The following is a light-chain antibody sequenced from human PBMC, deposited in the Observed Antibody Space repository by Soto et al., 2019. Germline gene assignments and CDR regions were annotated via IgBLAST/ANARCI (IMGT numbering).Light chain of an antibody. CDR3: QQYKSYSAHGLT. J-gene: IGKJ4*01. Sequence: DIQMAQSPSALFASIGDRVSVTCRASQPIFTSLAWYQQKPGKAPKLLIYDASVLRTGVPSRFSGFSSGTDFTLTISGLQPDDFATYFCQQYKSYSAHGLTFGGGTKVGIK. CDR1: QPIFTS. V-gene: IGKV1-5*01. CDR2: DAS.